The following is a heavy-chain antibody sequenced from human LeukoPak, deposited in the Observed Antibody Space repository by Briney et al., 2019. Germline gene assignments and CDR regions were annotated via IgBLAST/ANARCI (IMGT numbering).Heavy chain of an antibody. CDR3: ARSIAAAVDY. D-gene: IGHD6-13*01. CDR1: GGSISSSSYY. Sequence: PSETLSLTCTVSGGSISSSSYYWGWIRQPPGKGLEWIGSIYYSGSTYYNPSLKSRVTISVDTSKNQFSLELSSVTAADTAVYYCARSIAAAVDYWGQGTLVTVSS. CDR2: IYYSGST. V-gene: IGHV4-39*07. J-gene: IGHJ4*02.